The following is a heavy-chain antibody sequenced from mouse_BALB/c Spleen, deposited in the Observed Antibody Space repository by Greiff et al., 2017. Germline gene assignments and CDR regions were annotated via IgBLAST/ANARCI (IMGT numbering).Heavy chain of an antibody. V-gene: IGHV5-6-5*01. CDR3: ARDDGNYPWFAY. Sequence: EVKVVESGGGLVKPGGSLKLSCAASGFTFSSYAMSWVRQTPEKRLEWVASISSGGSTYYPDSVKGRFTISRDNARNILYLQMSSLRSEDTAMYYCARDDGNYPWFAYWGQGTLVTVSA. J-gene: IGHJ3*01. CDR1: GFTFSSYA. D-gene: IGHD2-1*01. CDR2: ISSGGST.